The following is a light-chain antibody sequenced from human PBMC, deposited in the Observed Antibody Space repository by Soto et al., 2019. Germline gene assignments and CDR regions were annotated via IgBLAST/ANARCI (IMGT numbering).Light chain of an antibody. CDR1: QSVSSN. Sequence: EIVMTQSPVTLSVSPGERVTLSCRASQSVSSNLAWYQQKPGQAPSLLIYGAFTRATGIPARFSGTGSGTEFTLTISSLQSEDVATYYCQKYNSGLRTFGGGTTVEI. CDR2: GAF. CDR3: QKYNSGLRT. J-gene: IGKJ4*01. V-gene: IGKV3-15*01.